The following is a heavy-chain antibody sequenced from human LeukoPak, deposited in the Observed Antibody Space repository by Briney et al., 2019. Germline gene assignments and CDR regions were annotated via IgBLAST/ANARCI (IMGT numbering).Heavy chain of an antibody. D-gene: IGHD3-3*02. Sequence: SETLSLTCTVSGGSISSGGYYWSWIRQPPGKGLEWIGYIYHSGSTYYNPSLKSRVTISVDRSKNQFSLKLSSVTAADTAVYYCARAPIIYAFDIWGQGTMVTVSS. J-gene: IGHJ3*02. CDR1: GGSISSGGYY. V-gene: IGHV4-30-2*01. CDR2: IYHSGST. CDR3: ARAPIIYAFDI.